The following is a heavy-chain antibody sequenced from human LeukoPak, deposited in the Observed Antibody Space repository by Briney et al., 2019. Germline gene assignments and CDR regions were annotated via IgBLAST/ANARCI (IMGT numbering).Heavy chain of an antibody. V-gene: IGHV4-34*01. CDR1: GGSFSGYY. CDR2: INHSGST. D-gene: IGHD4-17*01. J-gene: IGHJ1*01. Sequence: SETLSLNCAVYGGSFSGYYWSWIRQPPGKGLEWIGEINHSGSTNYNPSLKSRVTISVDTSKNQFSLKLSSVTAADTAVYYCARGLRSSYWGQGTLVTVSS. CDR3: ARGLRSSY.